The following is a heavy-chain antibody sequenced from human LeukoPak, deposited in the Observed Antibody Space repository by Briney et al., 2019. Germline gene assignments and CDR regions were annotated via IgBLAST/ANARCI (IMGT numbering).Heavy chain of an antibody. V-gene: IGHV1-3*01. Sequence: ASVKVSCKASGYTFTSYAMHWVRQAPGQRLEWMGWINAGNGNTKYSQKLQGRVTITRDTSASTAYMELSSLRSEDTAVYYCASKIDPVAAAGPLDYWGQGTLVTVSS. J-gene: IGHJ4*02. D-gene: IGHD6-13*01. CDR3: ASKIDPVAAAGPLDY. CDR2: INAGNGNT. CDR1: GYTFTSYA.